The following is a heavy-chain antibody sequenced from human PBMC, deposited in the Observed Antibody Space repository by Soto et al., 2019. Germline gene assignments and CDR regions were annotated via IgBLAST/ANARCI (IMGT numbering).Heavy chain of an antibody. V-gene: IGHV3-33*01. CDR3: ARDGYCSSTSCRPHFDY. CDR2: IWYDGSNK. D-gene: IGHD2-2*03. Sequence: QVQLVESGGGVVQPGRSLRLSCAASGFTFSSYGMHWVRQAPGKGLEWVAVIWYDGSNKYYADSVKGRFTISRDNSKNTLYLQMNSLRAEDTAVYYCARDGYCSSTSCRPHFDYWGQGTLFIVSS. J-gene: IGHJ4*02. CDR1: GFTFSSYG.